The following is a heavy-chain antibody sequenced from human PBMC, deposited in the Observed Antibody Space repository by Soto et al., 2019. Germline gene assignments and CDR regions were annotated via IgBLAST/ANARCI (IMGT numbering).Heavy chain of an antibody. CDR2: IYWNDDK. J-gene: IGHJ5*02. D-gene: IGHD6-13*01. CDR1: GFSLSTSGVG. Sequence: QITLKESGPTLVNPTQTLTLTCTFSGFSLSTSGVGVGWIRQPPGKALEWLALIYWNDDKHYSPSLKSSLTITKNTAKNQVVLTMTNVDPVDTATYYCAHRRVIAALFPYNWFDPWGQGTLVTVSS. V-gene: IGHV2-5*01. CDR3: AHRRVIAALFPYNWFDP.